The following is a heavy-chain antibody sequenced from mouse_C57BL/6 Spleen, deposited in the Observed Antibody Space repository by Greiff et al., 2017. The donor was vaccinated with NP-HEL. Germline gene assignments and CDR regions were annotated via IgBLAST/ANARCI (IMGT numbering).Heavy chain of an antibody. J-gene: IGHJ4*01. D-gene: IGHD1-1*01. CDR2: IRNKANNHAT. CDR3: TRLTTVVAPYAMDY. Sequence: EVQVVESGGGLVQPGGSMKLSCAASGFTFSDAWMDWVRQSPEKGLQWVAEIRNKANNHATYYAESVKGRFTISRDDSKSSVYLQMNSLRAEDTGIYYCTRLTTVVAPYAMDYWGQGTSVTVSS. V-gene: IGHV6-6*01. CDR1: GFTFSDAW.